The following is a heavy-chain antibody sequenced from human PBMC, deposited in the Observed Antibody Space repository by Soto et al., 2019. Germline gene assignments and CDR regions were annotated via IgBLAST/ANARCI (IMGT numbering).Heavy chain of an antibody. D-gene: IGHD5-12*01. V-gene: IGHV6-1*01. CDR1: GDSVSSNSAI. J-gene: IGHJ4*02. CDR3: ARDRGGFHLGYFDY. Sequence: SQTLSLTCAISGDSVSSNSAIWNWIRQSPSRGLEWMGRTFYRSRWFFDFVVSVKSRITISPDTSKNQFSLQLNSVTPEDTAVYYCARDRGGFHLGYFDYWGPGTLVTVSS. CDR2: TFYRSRWFF.